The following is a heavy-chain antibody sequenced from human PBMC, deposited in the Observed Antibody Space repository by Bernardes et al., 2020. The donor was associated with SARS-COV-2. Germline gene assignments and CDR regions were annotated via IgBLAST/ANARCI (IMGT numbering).Heavy chain of an antibody. CDR1: GFTFRSYW. CDR3: ARDAYSGSYYDN. V-gene: IGHV3-74*01. Sequence: GGSLRLSCAASGFTFRSYWMHWVRQAPGKGLVWVSRINSHGSSTIYADSVKGRFTISRDNAKNTLYLQMNSLRVEDTAVYYCARDAYSGSYYDNWCQGTLVTVST. CDR2: INSHGSST. D-gene: IGHD1-26*01. J-gene: IGHJ4*02.